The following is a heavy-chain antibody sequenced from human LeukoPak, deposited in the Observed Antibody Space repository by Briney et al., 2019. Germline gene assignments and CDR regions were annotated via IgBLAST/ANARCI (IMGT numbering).Heavy chain of an antibody. CDR1: GFTFSSYS. D-gene: IGHD6-6*01. CDR2: ISSSSSYI. V-gene: IGHV3-21*01. CDR3: ARIYSSSSSRGAFDI. Sequence: GGSLRLSCAASGFTFSSYSMNWVRQAPGKGLEWVSSISSSSSYIYYADSVKGRFTISRDNAKNSLYLQMNSLRAGDTAVYYCARIYSSSSSRGAFDIWGQGTMVTVSS. J-gene: IGHJ3*02.